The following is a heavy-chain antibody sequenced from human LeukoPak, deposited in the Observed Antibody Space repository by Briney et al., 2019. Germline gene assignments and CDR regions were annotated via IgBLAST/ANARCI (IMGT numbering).Heavy chain of an antibody. D-gene: IGHD6-19*01. CDR2: IYYSGST. CDR3: ARDQSSGWYSYFDY. V-gene: IGHV4-59*01. Sequence: SETLSLTCTVSGGSISSYYWSWIRQPPGKGLEWIGYIYYSGSTNYNPSLKSRVTISVDTSKNQFSLKLSSVTAADTAVYYCARDQSSGWYSYFDYWGQGTLVTVSS. CDR1: GGSISSYY. J-gene: IGHJ4*02.